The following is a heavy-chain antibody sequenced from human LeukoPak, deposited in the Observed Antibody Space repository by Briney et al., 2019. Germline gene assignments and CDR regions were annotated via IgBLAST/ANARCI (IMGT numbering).Heavy chain of an antibody. J-gene: IGHJ4*02. V-gene: IGHV5-51*01. CDR3: ARAPASVSNPYFFDF. Sequence: GPPLTISSRGFGSHFPTYWIAWLRQLPGKGLEWMGIFYPGDSDTTISTSSRGQATLSFAKSTTTAYLHWSSLKGSDTAIYYCARAPASVSNPYFFDFWGQGTLVTVSS. D-gene: IGHD2-8*01. CDR1: GSHFPTYW. CDR2: FYPGDSDT.